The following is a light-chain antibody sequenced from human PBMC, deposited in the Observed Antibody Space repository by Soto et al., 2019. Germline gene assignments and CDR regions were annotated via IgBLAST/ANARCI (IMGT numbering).Light chain of an antibody. Sequence: QSVLTQPASVSGSPGQSITIFCSGTSSDVGAYKFVSWYRHHPGKAPQVMIYEVSNRPSGVSNRFSGSKSGNTGSLTISGLQPEDEGDYYCSSYTSTSTPWVFGGGTKLTVL. J-gene: IGLJ3*02. CDR2: EVS. CDR3: SSYTSTSTPWV. V-gene: IGLV2-14*01. CDR1: SSDVGAYKF.